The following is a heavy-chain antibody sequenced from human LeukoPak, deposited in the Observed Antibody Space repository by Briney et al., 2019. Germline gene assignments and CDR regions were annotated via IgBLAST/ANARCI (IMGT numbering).Heavy chain of an antibody. CDR2: INPNTGGT. J-gene: IGHJ4*02. CDR1: GYTFTDYY. CDR3: AREGGDSGYAYEDY. V-gene: IGHV1-2*02. Sequence: ASVKVSCKASGYTFTDYYIHWVRQAPGQGLEWMGWINPNTGGTNYAQKFQGRVTMTRDTSISTAYMELSRLRSDDTAVYYCAREGGDSGYAYEDYWGQGTLVTVSS. D-gene: IGHD5-12*01.